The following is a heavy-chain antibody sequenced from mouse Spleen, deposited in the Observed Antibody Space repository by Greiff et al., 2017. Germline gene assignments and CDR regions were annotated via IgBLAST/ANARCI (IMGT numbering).Heavy chain of an antibody. V-gene: IGHV5-12*01. J-gene: IGHJ1*03. Sequence: EVMLVESGGGLVQPGGSLKLSCAASGFTFSDYYMYWVRQTPEKRLEWVAYISNGGGSTYYPDTVKGRFTISRDNAKNTLYLQMSRLKSEDTAMYYCARLDGRYFDVWGTGTTVTVSS. D-gene: IGHD2-3*01. CDR2: ISNGGGST. CDR3: ARLDGRYFDV. CDR1: GFTFSDYY.